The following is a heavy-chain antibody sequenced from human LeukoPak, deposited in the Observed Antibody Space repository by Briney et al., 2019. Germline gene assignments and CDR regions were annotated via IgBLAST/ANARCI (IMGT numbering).Heavy chain of an antibody. CDR3: ARWYNRNRKSNFDY. Sequence: PSETLSLTCTVSGGSIRSGDYYWSWIRQPPGKGLEWIGYIHYTGSTYYNPSLKTRVTISVDTSKSQFSLKVSSVTAADTALYYCARWYNRNRKSNFDYWGQGTLVTVSS. V-gene: IGHV4-30-4*08. D-gene: IGHD1-14*01. J-gene: IGHJ4*02. CDR2: IHYTGST. CDR1: GGSIRSGDYY.